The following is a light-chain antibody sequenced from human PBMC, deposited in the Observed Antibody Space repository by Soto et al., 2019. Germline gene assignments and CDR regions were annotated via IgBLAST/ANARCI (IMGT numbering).Light chain of an antibody. J-gene: IGLJ1*01. CDR1: SGDVGGFNY. V-gene: IGLV2-14*03. Sequence: QSARTQPASVSGSPGQSITISCTGTSGDVGGFNYVSWYQQHPGKAPKLMIYEVSNRPSGVSNRFSGSKSGNTASLTISGLQAEDEADYHCSSYAGSNTLYVFGTGTKV. CDR3: SSYAGSNTLYV. CDR2: EVS.